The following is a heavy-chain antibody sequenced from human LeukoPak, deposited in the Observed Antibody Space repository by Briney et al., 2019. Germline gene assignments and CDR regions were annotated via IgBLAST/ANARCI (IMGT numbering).Heavy chain of an antibody. D-gene: IGHD5-18*01. V-gene: IGHV3-48*01. CDR3: AREIGDRVDTAMGIDY. Sequence: GGSLRLSCAASGFTFSSYGMHWVRQAPGKGLEWVSFITTSSSTIYYADSVKGRFTISRDNDKNSLYLQMNSLRAEDTAVYYCAREIGDRVDTAMGIDYWGQGTLVTVSS. CDR2: ITTSSSTI. CDR1: GFTFSSYG. J-gene: IGHJ4*02.